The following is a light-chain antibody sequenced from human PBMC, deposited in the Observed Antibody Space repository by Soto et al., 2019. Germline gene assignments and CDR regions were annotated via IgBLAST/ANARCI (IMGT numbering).Light chain of an antibody. J-gene: IGKJ4*01. CDR2: WAS. V-gene: IGKV4-1*01. CDR1: QSVLYTSNNKNY. CDR3: QQRSNWTLT. Sequence: DIVMTQSPDSLAVSLGERATINCKSSQSVLYTSNNKNYLAWYQQKPGQPPKLLIYWASTRESGVPDRFSGSGSGTDFTLTISSLQAEDVAVYYCQQRSNWTLTFGGGTKVEIK.